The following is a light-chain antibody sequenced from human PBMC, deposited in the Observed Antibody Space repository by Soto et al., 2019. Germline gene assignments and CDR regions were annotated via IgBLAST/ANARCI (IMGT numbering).Light chain of an antibody. J-gene: IGKJ5*01. CDR1: EGITNY. Sequence: IQMIKTLSSLSACLXDRVRITFRAGEGITNYLNXXQQXXGXAPKXXXSAXSNCDNGFPSSLTGSGSGTDFTCPITSLHSDDGETYYWQQYAMLPSTFGQGTRLEIK. V-gene: IGKV1-33*01. CDR3: QQYAMLPST. CDR2: AXS.